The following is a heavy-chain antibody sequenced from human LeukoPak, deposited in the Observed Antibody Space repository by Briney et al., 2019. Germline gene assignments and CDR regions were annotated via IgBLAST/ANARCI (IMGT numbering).Heavy chain of an antibody. J-gene: IGHJ4*02. CDR2: IYYSGST. Sequence: SETLSLTCTVSGGSISSYYWNWIRQPPGKGLEWIGYIYYSGSTNYNPSLKSRVTISVDTSKNQFSLKLSSVTAADTAVYYCASIFNWNYDYWGQGTLVTVSS. CDR3: ASIFNWNYDY. CDR1: GGSISSYY. D-gene: IGHD1-7*01. V-gene: IGHV4-59*01.